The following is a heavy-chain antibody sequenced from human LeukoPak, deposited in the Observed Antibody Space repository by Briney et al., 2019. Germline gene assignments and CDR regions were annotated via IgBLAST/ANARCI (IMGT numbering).Heavy chain of an antibody. CDR1: GYNFISYW. CDR3: ARHRGRSGYDDSFDY. D-gene: IGHD5-12*01. V-gene: IGHV5-10-1*01. CDR2: IDPSDSYT. J-gene: IGHJ4*02. Sequence: RGESLKISCKDSGYNFISYWISWVRQMPGKGLEWMGRIDPSDSYTNYSPSFQGHVTISADKSIDTAYLQWSNLKASDTAIYYCARHRGRSGYDDSFDYWGQGTLVTVSS.